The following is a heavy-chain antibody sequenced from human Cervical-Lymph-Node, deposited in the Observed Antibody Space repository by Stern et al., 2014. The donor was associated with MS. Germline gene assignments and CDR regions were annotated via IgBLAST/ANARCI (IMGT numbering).Heavy chain of an antibody. J-gene: IGHJ4*02. CDR3: ARICSGGRCFSFDY. CDR1: GGSISSGSYY. Sequence: QVQLQESGPGLVKPSQTLSLTCTVSGGSISSGSYYWSWIRQHPGKGLEWIGYIYYSGSTYYNPSLKSRITISVDTSKNQFSLKLSSVTAADTAVYYCARICSGGRCFSFDYWGLGTLVTVSS. CDR2: IYYSGST. D-gene: IGHD2-15*01. V-gene: IGHV4-31*03.